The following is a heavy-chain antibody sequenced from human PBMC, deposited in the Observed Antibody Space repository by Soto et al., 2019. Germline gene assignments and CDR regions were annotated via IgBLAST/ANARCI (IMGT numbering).Heavy chain of an antibody. J-gene: IGHJ4*02. V-gene: IGHV4-30-4*01. Sequence: SETLSLTCTVSGGSISSGDYYWSWIRQPPGKGLEWIGYIYYSGSTYYNPSLKSRVTISVDTSKNQFSLKLSSVTAADTAVYYCARGLDTAMVSYFDYWGQGTLVTVSS. D-gene: IGHD5-18*01. CDR1: GGSISSGDYY. CDR3: ARGLDTAMVSYFDY. CDR2: IYYSGST.